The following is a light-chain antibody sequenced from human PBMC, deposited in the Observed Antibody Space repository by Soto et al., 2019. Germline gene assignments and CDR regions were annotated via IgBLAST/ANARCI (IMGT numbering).Light chain of an antibody. V-gene: IGKV1-39*01. CDR2: ASS. J-gene: IGKJ5*01. CDR1: QSISMW. Sequence: DIEMTQSPSTLSASVVDRVTITGRASQSISMWLAWYQQKPGKAPKLLISASSRLQSGVPSSFSGSGSGTDFTLTIDSLRPEDFASYYCQQSYSSSPITFGPGTRLEIK. CDR3: QQSYSSSPIT.